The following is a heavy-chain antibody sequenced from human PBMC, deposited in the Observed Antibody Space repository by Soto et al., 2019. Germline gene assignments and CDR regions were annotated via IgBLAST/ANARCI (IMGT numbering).Heavy chain of an antibody. CDR3: AKDPRYCSRSSCYEGSKGYYHYYMDV. Sequence: EVQLLESGGGLVQPGGSLRLSCAASGFTFTTYDMSWVRQAPGKGLEWVSVISGSGGTTYYADSVKGRFTISRDNSKNTLYLHMNSLRAEDPAVYDCAKDPRYCSRSSCYEGSKGYYHYYMDVWGKGTTVTVSS. V-gene: IGHV3-23*01. D-gene: IGHD2-2*01. CDR2: ISGSGGTT. J-gene: IGHJ6*03. CDR1: GFTFTTYD.